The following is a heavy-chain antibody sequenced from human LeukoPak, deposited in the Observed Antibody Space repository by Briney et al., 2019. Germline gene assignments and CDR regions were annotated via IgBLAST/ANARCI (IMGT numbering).Heavy chain of an antibody. V-gene: IGHV3-30*04. CDR2: ISYDGSNK. D-gene: IGHD1-26*01. J-gene: IGHJ4*02. Sequence: GGSLRLSCAASGLTFSSYAMHWVRQAPGKGLEWVAVISYDGSNKYYADSVKGRFTISRDNSKNTLYLQMNSLRAEDTAVYYCARDRWEPSRRYFDYWGQGTLVTVSS. CDR1: GLTFSSYA. CDR3: ARDRWEPSRRYFDY.